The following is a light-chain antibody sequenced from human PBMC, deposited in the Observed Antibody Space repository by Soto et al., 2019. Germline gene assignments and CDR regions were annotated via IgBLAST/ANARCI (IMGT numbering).Light chain of an antibody. CDR1: QSVSSN. V-gene: IGKV3-15*01. CDR3: QQYNNWPLT. J-gene: IGKJ4*01. CDR2: GAS. Sequence: EIVMTQSPATLSVSQGERATLSCRASQSVSSNLAWYQQKPGQAPRLLIYGASTRATGITARFRGSGSGTEFTLTISILQSEEFAVYYCQQYNNWPLTFGGGTKLEIK.